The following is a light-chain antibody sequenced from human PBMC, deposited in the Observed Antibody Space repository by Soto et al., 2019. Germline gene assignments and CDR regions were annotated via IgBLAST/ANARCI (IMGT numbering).Light chain of an antibody. Sequence: EIVLTQSPATLSLSPGERATLSCRASQSVSSYLAWYQQKPGQAPRLLIYGASTRATGIPARFSGSGSGTEFTLTIRRLQSEGFGVYYCQQYNNWPPITFGQGTRREIK. CDR1: QSVSSY. CDR3: QQYNNWPPIT. J-gene: IGKJ5*01. V-gene: IGKV3D-15*01. CDR2: GAS.